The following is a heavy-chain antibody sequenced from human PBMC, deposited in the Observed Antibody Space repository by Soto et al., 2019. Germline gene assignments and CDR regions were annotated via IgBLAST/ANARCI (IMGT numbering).Heavy chain of an antibody. CDR2: IKQDGSEK. V-gene: IGHV3-7*01. CDR3: ARDGITMVRGVIINYYGMDV. CDR1: GFTFSSYW. D-gene: IGHD3-10*01. J-gene: IGHJ6*02. Sequence: EVQLVESGGGLVQPGGSLRLSCAASGFTFSSYWMSWVRQAPGKGLEWVANIKQDGSEKYYVDSVKGRFTISRDNAKNSLYLQMNSMRAEDTAVYYCARDGITMVRGVIINYYGMDVWGQGTTVTVSS.